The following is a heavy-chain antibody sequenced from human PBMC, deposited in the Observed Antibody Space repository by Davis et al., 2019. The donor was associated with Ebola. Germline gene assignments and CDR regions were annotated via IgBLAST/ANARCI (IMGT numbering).Heavy chain of an antibody. D-gene: IGHD2-15*01. CDR1: GYTFTSNG. CDR2: ISAYKGTT. CDR3: ASLGTHCSGGSCYSLGCYFDF. J-gene: IGHJ4*02. Sequence: ASVKVSCKASGYTFTSNGISWVRQAPGQGLEWMGWISAYKGTTNYAQNLQGRVTMTTDQSTSTAYMELRSLRSDDTAVYYCASLGTHCSGGSCYSLGCYFDFWGQGTLVTVSS. V-gene: IGHV1-18*01.